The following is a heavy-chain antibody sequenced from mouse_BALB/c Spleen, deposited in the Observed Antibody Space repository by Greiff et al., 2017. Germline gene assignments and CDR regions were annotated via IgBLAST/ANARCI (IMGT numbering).Heavy chain of an antibody. CDR1: GFNIKDTY. J-gene: IGHJ3*01. V-gene: IGHV14-3*02. D-gene: IGHD1-1*01. Sequence: EVKLQESGAELVKPGASVKLSCTASGFNIKDTYMHWVKQRPEQGLEWIGRIDPANGNTKYDPKFQGKATITADTSSNTAYLQLSSLTSEDTAVYYCAAGSSYSFAYWGQGTLVTVSA. CDR3: AAGSSYSFAY. CDR2: IDPANGNT.